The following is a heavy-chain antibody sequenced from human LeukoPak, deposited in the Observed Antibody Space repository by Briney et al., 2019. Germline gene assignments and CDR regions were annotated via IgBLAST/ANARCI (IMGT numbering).Heavy chain of an antibody. CDR2: IYDSGSV. D-gene: IGHD1-26*01. CDR1: GGSISGYF. V-gene: IGHV4-59*01. CDR3: ARASFNSVGIDGLDN. J-gene: IGHJ4*02. Sequence: SETLSLTCTVSGGSISGYFWNWIRQPPGKGLEWIGYIYDSGSVKYNPSLKSRVTISEEASKNQFSLRLRSVTAADHAVYYCARASFNSVGIDGLDNGGRETLFTVS.